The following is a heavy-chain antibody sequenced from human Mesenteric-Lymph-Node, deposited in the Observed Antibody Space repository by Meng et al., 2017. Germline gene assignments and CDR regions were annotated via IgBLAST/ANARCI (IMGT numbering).Heavy chain of an antibody. J-gene: IGHJ4*02. CDR2: INAGNGNT. Sequence: QGQLVQSGAEVKKPGASVKVSCKASGYTLTSYAMHWVRQAPGQRLEWMGWINAGNGNTKYSQRFQGRVTITRDTSASTAYMELSSLRSEDTAVYYCATQPFDSSVSSWMNLDYWGQGTLVTVSS. V-gene: IGHV1-3*01. CDR3: ATQPFDSSVSSWMNLDY. D-gene: IGHD3-22*01. CDR1: GYTLTSYA.